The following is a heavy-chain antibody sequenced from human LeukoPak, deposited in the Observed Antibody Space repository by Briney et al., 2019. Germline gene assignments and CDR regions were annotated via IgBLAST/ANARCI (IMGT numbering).Heavy chain of an antibody. Sequence: GGSLRLSCAASGFTFSDYYMSWIRQAPGKGLEWVANMNQDGSEKDYVDSVKGRFTSSRDNARNSLYLQMGSLRAEDTAVYYCATYTHWVAGDVWGQGTTVTVSS. V-gene: IGHV3-7*01. CDR2: MNQDGSEK. CDR3: ATYTHWVAGDV. D-gene: IGHD3-16*01. CDR1: GFTFSDYY. J-gene: IGHJ6*02.